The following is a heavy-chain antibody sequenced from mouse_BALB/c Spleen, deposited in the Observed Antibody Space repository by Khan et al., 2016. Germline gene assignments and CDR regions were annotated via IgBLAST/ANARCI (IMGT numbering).Heavy chain of an antibody. D-gene: IGHD2-4*01. CDR1: GFTFSDAW. J-gene: IGHJ4*01. Sequence: EVKLEESGGGLVQPGGSMKLSCAASGFTFSDAWMDWVRQSPEKGLEWVAEIRSNANNHATYYAESVKGRFTISRDDSKGSVYLQMNSLRAEDTGIYYCTKGAFYYDYDGAHMDYWGQGTSVTVSS. V-gene: IGHV6-6*01. CDR2: IRSNANNHAT. CDR3: TKGAFYYDYDGAHMDY.